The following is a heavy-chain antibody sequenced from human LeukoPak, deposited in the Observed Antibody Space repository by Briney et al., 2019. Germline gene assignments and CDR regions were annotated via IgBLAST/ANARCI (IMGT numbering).Heavy chain of an antibody. D-gene: IGHD3-16*01. CDR2: IYHSGST. J-gene: IGHJ5*02. Sequence: SETLSLTCAVSGGSISSSNWWSWVRQPPGKGLEWIGEIYHSGSTNYNPSLKSRVTISVDKSKNQFSLKLSSVTAADTAVYYCARDSGEYDDERGWFDPWGQGTLVTVSS. CDR3: ARDSGEYDDERGWFDP. CDR1: GGSISSSNW. V-gene: IGHV4-4*02.